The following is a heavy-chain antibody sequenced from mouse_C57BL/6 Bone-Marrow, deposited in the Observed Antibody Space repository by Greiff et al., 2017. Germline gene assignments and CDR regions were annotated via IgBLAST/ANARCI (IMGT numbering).Heavy chain of an antibody. CDR3: ARSRATTVVVDY. Sequence: QVQLKESGAELARPGASVKMSCKASGYTFTSYTMHWVKQRPGQGLEWIGYINPSSGYTKYNQKFKDKATLTADKSSSTAYMQLSSLTSEDSAVYYCARSRATTVVVDYWGQGTTLTVSS. D-gene: IGHD1-1*01. CDR2: INPSSGYT. J-gene: IGHJ2*01. V-gene: IGHV1-4*01. CDR1: GYTFTSYT.